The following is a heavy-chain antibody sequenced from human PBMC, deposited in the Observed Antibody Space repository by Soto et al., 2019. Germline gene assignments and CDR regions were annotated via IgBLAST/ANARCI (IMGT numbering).Heavy chain of an antibody. CDR2: IYTSASI. J-gene: IGHJ6*02. V-gene: IGHV4-4*07. Sequence: SETLSLTCSVSGADINTYSWTWIRQPAGKGLEWIGRIYTSASINYNPSLRGRVTLSVDTSTNQFSLKLRSVIVADTAVYHCARFVRSCSATTCSTRADVWGQGITVTVSS. CDR3: ARFVRSCSATTCSTRADV. D-gene: IGHD2-2*01. CDR1: GADINTYS.